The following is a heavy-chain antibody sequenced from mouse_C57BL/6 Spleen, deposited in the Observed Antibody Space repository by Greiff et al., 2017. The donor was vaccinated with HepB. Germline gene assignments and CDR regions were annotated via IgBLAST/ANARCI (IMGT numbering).Heavy chain of an antibody. CDR3: NYGSRGDYFDY. Sequence: VQLQQSGPELVKPGASVKMSCKASGYTFTDYNMHWVKQSHGKSLEWIGYINPNNGGTSYNQKFKGKATLTVNKSSSTAYMELRSLTSEDSAVYYCNYGSRGDYFDYWGQGTTLTVSS. CDR1: GYTFTDYN. D-gene: IGHD1-1*01. CDR2: INPNNGGT. V-gene: IGHV1-22*01. J-gene: IGHJ2*01.